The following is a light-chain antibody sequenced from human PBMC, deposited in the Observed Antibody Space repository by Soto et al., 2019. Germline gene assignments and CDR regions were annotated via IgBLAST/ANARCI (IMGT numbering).Light chain of an antibody. V-gene: IGKV1-39*01. CDR3: QHYKMYSPWT. Sequence: DIQMTQSPSSLSASVGDTVTLTCRASQSVDNYLKWYQQKPGKAPGLLIYAASTLQRGVPSRFSASGSGTEFTLTISSLQPDDFATYYCQHYKMYSPWTFGQGTKVDIK. J-gene: IGKJ1*01. CDR1: QSVDNY. CDR2: AAS.